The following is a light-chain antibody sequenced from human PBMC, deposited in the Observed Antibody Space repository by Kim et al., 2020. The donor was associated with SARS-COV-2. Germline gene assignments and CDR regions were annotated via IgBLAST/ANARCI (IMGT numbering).Light chain of an antibody. CDR2: EVT. V-gene: IGLV2-8*01. CDR1: SSDIGAYNY. Sequence: SVTISCTGTSSDIGAYNYASWYQQPPGKAPKPMIYEVTERPSGVPDRFSGSKSGNTASLTVSGLQAEDEAHYYCSSYAGSNNLGVFGGGTQLTVL. CDR3: SSYAGSNNLGV. J-gene: IGLJ3*02.